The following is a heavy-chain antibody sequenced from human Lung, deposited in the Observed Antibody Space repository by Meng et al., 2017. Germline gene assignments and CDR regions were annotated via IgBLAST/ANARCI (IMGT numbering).Heavy chain of an antibody. Sequence: QVQLQESGPALVKPSGTLYLTGAVSGGSISSNNWWTWVRQTPGRGLEWIGEVYHSGSTNYNPSLKSRVIISVNNSKNQFSLKLTSVTAADTAVYYCARDDSGYADFDSWGQGTLVTVYS. D-gene: IGHD3-22*01. CDR2: VYHSGST. J-gene: IGHJ4*02. V-gene: IGHV4-4*02. CDR1: GGSISSNNW. CDR3: ARDDSGYADFDS.